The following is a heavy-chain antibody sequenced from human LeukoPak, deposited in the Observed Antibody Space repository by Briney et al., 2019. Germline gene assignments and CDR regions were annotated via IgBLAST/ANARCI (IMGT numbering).Heavy chain of an antibody. D-gene: IGHD3-16*01. CDR2: IYYTGST. V-gene: IGHV4-59*01. Sequence: SSETLSLTCTVSGGSFSNYFWKWIRQPPGKGLEWIGYIYYTGSTNSNPSLKSRVTISVDTSKNQFSLNLTSVTAADTAVYYCARFTPQGYGWGGYNRFDPWGQGTLVTVSS. J-gene: IGHJ5*02. CDR3: ARFTPQGYGWGGYNRFDP. CDR1: GGSFSNYF.